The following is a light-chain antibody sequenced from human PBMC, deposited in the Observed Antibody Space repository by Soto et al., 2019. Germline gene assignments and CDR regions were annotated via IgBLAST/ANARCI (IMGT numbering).Light chain of an antibody. Sequence: DLQMTQSPSTLSASVGDRVIVTCRASQNINSWLAWYQQKPGKAPKLLIYKASSLESGVPSRFSGSGSGTEFTLTISSLQPDDFATYYCQQYHSLYTFGQGTKLEIK. CDR2: KAS. CDR1: QNINSW. CDR3: QQYHSLYT. J-gene: IGKJ2*01. V-gene: IGKV1-5*03.